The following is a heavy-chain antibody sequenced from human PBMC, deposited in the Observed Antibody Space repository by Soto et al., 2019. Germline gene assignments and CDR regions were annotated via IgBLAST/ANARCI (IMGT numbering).Heavy chain of an antibody. CDR2: ISAYNGNT. CDR3: ARGSGYYYWDDY. CDR1: GYTFTNYG. D-gene: IGHD3-22*01. J-gene: IGHJ4*02. V-gene: IGHV1-18*01. Sequence: GASVKVSCKASGYTFTNYGTSWVRQAPGQGLEWMGWISAYNGNTKYAQKLQGRVTMTRDTSASTAYMELSSLRSEDTAVYYCARGSGYYYWDDYWGQGTLVTVSS.